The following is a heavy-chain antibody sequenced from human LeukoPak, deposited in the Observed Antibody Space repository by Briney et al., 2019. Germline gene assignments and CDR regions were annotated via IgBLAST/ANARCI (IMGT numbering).Heavy chain of an antibody. J-gene: IGHJ4*02. V-gene: IGHV4-4*07. Sequence: SETLSLTCTVSGGSISSYYWSWIRQPAGKGLEWIGRIYTSGSTNYNPSLKSRVTISVDTSKNQFSLKLSSVTAADTAVYYCARIGGEYGDYARLFDYWGQGTLVTVSS. D-gene: IGHD4-17*01. CDR1: GGSISSYY. CDR2: IYTSGST. CDR3: ARIGGEYGDYARLFDY.